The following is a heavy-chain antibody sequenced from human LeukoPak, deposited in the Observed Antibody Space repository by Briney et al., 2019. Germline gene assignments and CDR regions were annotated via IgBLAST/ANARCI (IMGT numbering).Heavy chain of an antibody. CDR3: ARDRVRGVITYAGFDP. J-gene: IGHJ5*02. D-gene: IGHD3-10*01. V-gene: IGHV4-31*03. CDR2: IYYSGST. CDR1: GGSITSGGYY. Sequence: SETLSLTCTVSGGSITSGGYYWSWIRQHPGKGLEWIGYIYYSGSTYYNPSLRSRVTISIDTSKNLLSLNLTSVTAADTAVYYCARDRVRGVITYAGFDPWGQGTLVTVS.